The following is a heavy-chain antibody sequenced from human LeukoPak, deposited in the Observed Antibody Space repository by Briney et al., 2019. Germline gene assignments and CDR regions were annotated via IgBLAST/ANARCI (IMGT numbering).Heavy chain of an antibody. CDR2: IIPIFGTA. V-gene: IGHV1-69*01. Sequence: ASVKVSCKASGGTFSSYAISWVRQAPGRGLEWMGGIIPIFGTANYAQKFQGRVTIIADESTSTAYMELSSLRSEDTAVYYCASSRTVVTPNEFDIWGQGTMVTVSS. CDR3: ASSRTVVTPNEFDI. D-gene: IGHD4-23*01. CDR1: GGTFSSYA. J-gene: IGHJ3*02.